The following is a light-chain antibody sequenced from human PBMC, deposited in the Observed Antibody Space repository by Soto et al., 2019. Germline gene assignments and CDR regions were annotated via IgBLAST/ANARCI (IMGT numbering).Light chain of an antibody. CDR2: DAS. CDR3: QQRGGWPLT. Sequence: EIVLTQSPATLSLSPGERAALSCRASQGVGCFLAWYQQKPGQAPRLLIYDASNRATGIPARFSGSGSVTDFTLAIDNLEPEDFAVYYCQQRGGWPLTFGGGTKVEIK. CDR1: QGVGCF. J-gene: IGKJ4*01. V-gene: IGKV3-11*01.